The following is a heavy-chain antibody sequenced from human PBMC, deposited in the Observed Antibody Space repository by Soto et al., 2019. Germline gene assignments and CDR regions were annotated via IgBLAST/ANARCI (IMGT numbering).Heavy chain of an antibody. CDR2: IIPIFGTA. J-gene: IGHJ6*02. V-gene: IGHV1-69*12. CDR1: GGTFSSYA. CDR3: ASARASMVRGVIGYCYYYGMDV. Sequence: QVQLVQTGAEVKKPGSSVKVSCKASGGTFSSYAISWVRQAPGQGLEWMGGIIPIFGTANYAQKFQGRVTMAADDSTSTPFMELRSLRSEDTAVYYCASARASMVRGVIGYCYYYGMDVWGQGTTVTVSS. D-gene: IGHD3-10*01.